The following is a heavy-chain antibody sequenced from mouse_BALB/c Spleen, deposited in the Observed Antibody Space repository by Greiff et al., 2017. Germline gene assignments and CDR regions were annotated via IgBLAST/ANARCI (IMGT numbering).Heavy chain of an antibody. V-gene: IGHV1-18*01. D-gene: IGHD1-1*01. CDR1: GYTFTDYN. Sequence: SGPELVKPGASVKIPCKASGYTFTDYNMDWVKQSHGKSLEWIGDINPNNGGTIYNQKFKGKATLTVDKSSSTAYMELRSLTSEDTAVYYCARWDYYGSSYGFAYWGQGTLVTVSA. J-gene: IGHJ3*01. CDR3: ARWDYYGSSYGFAY. CDR2: INPNNGGT.